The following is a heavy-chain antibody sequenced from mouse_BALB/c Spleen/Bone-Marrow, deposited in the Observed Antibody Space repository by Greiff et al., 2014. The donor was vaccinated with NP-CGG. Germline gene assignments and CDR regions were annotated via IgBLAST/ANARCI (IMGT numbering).Heavy chain of an antibody. CDR2: INPSTAYT. J-gene: IGHJ4*01. V-gene: IGHV1-7*01. D-gene: IGHD2-1*01. CDR1: GYTFINYW. Sequence: VQLQQSGAELAKPGASVKMSCKASGYTFINYWIHWVKQRPGQGLEWTGYINPSTAYTAYNQKFQDKTTLTADKSSSTAYMQLSSLTSEDSAVYYCARGNYEAMDYWGQGTSVTVSS. CDR3: ARGNYEAMDY.